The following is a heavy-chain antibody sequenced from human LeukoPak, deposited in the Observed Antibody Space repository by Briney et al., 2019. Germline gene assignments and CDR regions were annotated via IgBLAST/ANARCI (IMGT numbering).Heavy chain of an antibody. CDR2: ISYDGSNK. CDR1: GFTFSSYA. CDR3: AREGPRGNSQFDY. V-gene: IGHV3-30*04. D-gene: IGHD2/OR15-2a*01. J-gene: IGHJ4*02. Sequence: GGSLRLSCAASGFTFSSYAMHWVRQAPGKGLEWVAVISYDGSNKYYADSVKGRFTISRDNSKNTLYLEMNSLRAEDTAIYYCAREGPRGNSQFDYWGQGTLVTVSS.